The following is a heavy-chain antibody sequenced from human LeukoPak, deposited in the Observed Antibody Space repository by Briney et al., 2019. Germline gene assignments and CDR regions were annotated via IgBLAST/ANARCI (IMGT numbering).Heavy chain of an antibody. V-gene: IGHV3-66*01. CDR1: GFTVSSNY. CDR3: ARGVRRRPDAFDI. J-gene: IGHJ3*02. D-gene: IGHD6-25*01. Sequence: GGSLRLSCAASGFTVSSNYMSWVRQAPGKGLEWVSVIYSGGSTYYADSVKGRLTISRDNSKNTLYLQINSLSAEDTAVYYCARGVRRRPDAFDIWGQGTMVTVSS. CDR2: IYSGGST.